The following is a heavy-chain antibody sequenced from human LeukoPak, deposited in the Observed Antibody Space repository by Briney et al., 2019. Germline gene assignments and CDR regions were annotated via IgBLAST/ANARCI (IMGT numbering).Heavy chain of an antibody. D-gene: IGHD1-26*01. CDR2: INSDGSST. CDR1: GFTFSSYW. J-gene: IGHJ4*02. V-gene: IGHV3-74*01. Sequence: GGSLRLSCAAPGFTFSSYWMHWVRQAPGKGLVWVSRINSDGSSTSYADSVKGRFTISRDNAKNTLYLQMNSLRAEDTAVYYCARVGGIVGATTRFGYWGQGTLVTVSS. CDR3: ARVGGIVGATTRFGY.